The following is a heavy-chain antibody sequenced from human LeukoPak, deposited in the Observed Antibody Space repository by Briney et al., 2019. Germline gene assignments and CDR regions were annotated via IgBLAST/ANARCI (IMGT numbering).Heavy chain of an antibody. CDR3: ARNYCDRSGYYYGDAFDI. D-gene: IGHD3-22*01. V-gene: IGHV3-30-3*01. CDR1: GFTFSSYA. Sequence: PGGSLRLSCAASGFTFSSYAVHWVRQAPGKGLEWVAVISYDGSNKYYADSVKGRFTISRDNSKNTLYLQMNSLRAEDTAVYYCARNYCDRSGYYYGDAFDIWGQGTMVTVSS. J-gene: IGHJ3*02. CDR2: ISYDGSNK.